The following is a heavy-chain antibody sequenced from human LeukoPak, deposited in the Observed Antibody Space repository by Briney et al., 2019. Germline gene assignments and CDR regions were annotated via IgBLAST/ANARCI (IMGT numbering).Heavy chain of an antibody. V-gene: IGHV3-30*18. Sequence: GGSLRLSCAASGFTFSSYGMHWVLQAPGKGLEWVAVISYDGSNKYYADSVKGRFTISRDNSKNTLYLQMNSLRAEDTAVYYCAKDLWDYYGSGGTFDYWGQGTLVTVSS. CDR2: ISYDGSNK. D-gene: IGHD3-10*01. CDR1: GFTFSSYG. J-gene: IGHJ4*02. CDR3: AKDLWDYYGSGGTFDY.